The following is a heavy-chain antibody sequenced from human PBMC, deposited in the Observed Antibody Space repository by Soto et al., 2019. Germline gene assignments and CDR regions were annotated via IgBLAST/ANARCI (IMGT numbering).Heavy chain of an antibody. CDR1: GGTFSSYA. Sequence: QVQLVQSGAEVKKPGSSVKVSCKASGGTFSSYASSWVRQAPGQGLEWMGGIIPIIGTANYAQKFQGRVTMTAYESTSTAYMKLSRLRSEDTAVYYSARAAGVYSNYGYYYYGMDVWGRGAT. CDR3: ARAAGVYSNYGYYYYGMDV. CDR2: IIPIIGTA. D-gene: IGHD4-4*01. V-gene: IGHV1-69*01. J-gene: IGHJ6*02.